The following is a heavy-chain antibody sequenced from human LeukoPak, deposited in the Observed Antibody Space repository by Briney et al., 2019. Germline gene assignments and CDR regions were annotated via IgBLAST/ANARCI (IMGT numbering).Heavy chain of an antibody. V-gene: IGHV1-18*01. CDR1: GGTFTSYG. Sequence: ASVKVSCKASGGTFTSYGISWVRQAPGQGLEWMGWISAYNGNTNYAQKLQGRVTITTDTSTSTAYMELRSLRSGDAAVLYCARLTLITSLDCWGRGTLVTVSS. CDR3: ARLTLITSLDC. D-gene: IGHD5-24*01. CDR2: ISAYNGNT. J-gene: IGHJ4*02.